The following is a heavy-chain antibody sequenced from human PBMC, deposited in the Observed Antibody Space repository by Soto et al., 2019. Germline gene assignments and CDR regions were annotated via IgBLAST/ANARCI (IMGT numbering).Heavy chain of an antibody. CDR2: ISSSSSTI. D-gene: IGHD7-27*01. Sequence: GVSLRLSCAASGFTFSSYSMNWVRQAPGKGLEWVSYISSSSSTIYYADSVKGRVTISRDNAKNSLYLQMNSLGDEDSAVDYCARELGIRDAFDIWGQGTMVTVSS. CDR3: ARELGIRDAFDI. CDR1: GFTFSSYS. V-gene: IGHV3-48*02. J-gene: IGHJ3*02.